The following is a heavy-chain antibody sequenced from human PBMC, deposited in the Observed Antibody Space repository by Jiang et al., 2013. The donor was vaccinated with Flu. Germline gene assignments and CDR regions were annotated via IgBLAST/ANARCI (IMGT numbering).Heavy chain of an antibody. CDR3: SRDEGLRVIDH. CDR2: INPNGGGT. Sequence: GAEVKKPGASVKVSCKTSGYSFPNYYIHWMRQAPGRGLEWMGYINPNGGGTKYAQKFQGRVTVTRDTSITTAYMELTRLRVDDTAVYYCSRDEGLRVIDHWGQGTLVSVSS. CDR1: GYSFPNYY. D-gene: IGHD5/OR15-5a*01. J-gene: IGHJ4*02. V-gene: IGHV1-2*02.